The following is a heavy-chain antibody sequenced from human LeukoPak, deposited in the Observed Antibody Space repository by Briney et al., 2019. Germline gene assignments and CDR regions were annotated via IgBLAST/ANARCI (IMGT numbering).Heavy chain of an antibody. J-gene: IGHJ4*02. CDR1: GFTFSSYW. CDR2: IKQDGSEK. V-gene: IGHV3-7*05. Sequence: GGSLRLSCAASGFTFSSYWMTWVRQAPGKGLEWVANIKQDGSEKYYVDSVKGRFTISRDNAKNSLYLQMDSLEAEDTAVYYCARRGTSSSWAHFDYWGQGTLVTVSS. D-gene: IGHD6-13*01. CDR3: ARRGTSSSWAHFDY.